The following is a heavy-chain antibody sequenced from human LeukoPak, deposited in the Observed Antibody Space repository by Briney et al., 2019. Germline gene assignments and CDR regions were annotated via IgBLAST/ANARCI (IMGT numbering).Heavy chain of an antibody. CDR2: ISYDGSNK. V-gene: IGHV3-30*01. J-gene: IGHJ4*02. Sequence: GGSLGLSCAASGFTFSSYAMHWVRQAPGKGLEWVAVISYDGSNKYYADSVKGRLTISRDNSKNTLYLQMNSLRAEDTAVYYCARAQQQLVRFAFDYWGQGTLVTVSS. D-gene: IGHD6-13*01. CDR3: ARAQQQLVRFAFDY. CDR1: GFTFSSYA.